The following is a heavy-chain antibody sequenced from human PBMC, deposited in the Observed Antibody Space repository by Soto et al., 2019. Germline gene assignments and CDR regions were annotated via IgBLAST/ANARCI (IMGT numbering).Heavy chain of an antibody. Sequence: GGSLRLSCAASGFTFSSYSMSWVRQAPGKGLEWVSAISDSGGSTYYADSVKGRFTISRDNSKNTLYLQMNSLRAEDTAVYYCTRDRYIAAADTDYYYHGMDVWGQGTTVTVSS. V-gene: IGHV3-23*01. J-gene: IGHJ6*02. CDR1: GFTFSSYS. CDR2: ISDSGGST. CDR3: TRDRYIAAADTDYYYHGMDV. D-gene: IGHD6-13*01.